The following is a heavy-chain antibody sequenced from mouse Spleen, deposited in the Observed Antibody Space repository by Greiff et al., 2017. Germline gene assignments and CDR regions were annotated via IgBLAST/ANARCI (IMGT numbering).Heavy chain of an antibody. J-gene: IGHJ2*01. V-gene: IGHV1S81*02. Sequence: QVQLQQPGAELVKPGASVKLSCKASGYTFTSYWMHWVKQRPGQGLEWIGEINPSNGRTNYNEKFKSKATLTVDKSSSTAYMQLSSLTSEDSAVYYCARSAYAPKRYFDYWGQGTTLTVSS. D-gene: IGHD1-2*01. CDR2: INPSNGRT. CDR3: ARSAYAPKRYFDY. CDR1: GYTFTSYW.